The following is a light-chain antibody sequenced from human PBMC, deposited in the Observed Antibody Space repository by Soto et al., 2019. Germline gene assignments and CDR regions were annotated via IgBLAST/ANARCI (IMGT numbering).Light chain of an antibody. CDR3: QHYNSYPPCT. Sequence: DLQMTQSPSTLSASGGDRVTMTCRASQSINSWLAWYQQEPGKGPKLLIYKASTLQSGDPSRFSGSGSGTEFTLTISSLQPDDFATYYCQHYNSYPPCTFGQGTKVEIK. CDR2: KAS. J-gene: IGKJ1*01. V-gene: IGKV1-5*03. CDR1: QSINSW.